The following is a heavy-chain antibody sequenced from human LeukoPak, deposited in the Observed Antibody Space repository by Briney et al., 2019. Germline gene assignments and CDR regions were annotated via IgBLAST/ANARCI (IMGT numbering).Heavy chain of an antibody. Sequence: GGSLRLSCAASGFTVSSNYMSWVRQAPGKGLEWVSVIYSCGSTYYADSVKGRFTISRDNSKNTLYLQMNSLRAEDTAVYYCAKVGYYYDSSGADVDAFDIWGQGTMVTVSS. CDR1: GFTVSSNY. CDR3: AKVGYYYDSSGADVDAFDI. CDR2: IYSCGST. J-gene: IGHJ3*02. D-gene: IGHD3-22*01. V-gene: IGHV3-53*01.